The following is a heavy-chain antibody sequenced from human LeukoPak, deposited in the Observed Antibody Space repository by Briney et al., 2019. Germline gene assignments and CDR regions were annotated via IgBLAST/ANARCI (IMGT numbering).Heavy chain of an antibody. CDR3: ARDGTDYSYSHDY. J-gene: IGHJ4*02. V-gene: IGHV3-7*01. D-gene: IGHD5-18*01. CDR1: GFTVSSYW. CDR2: IKQDGSEK. Sequence: GGSLRLSCAASGFTVSSYWMSWVRQAPGRGLGWVANIKQDGSEKYYVDSVKGRFTISRDNAKNSLYLQMNSLRAEDTAVYYCARDGTDYSYSHDYWGQGTLVTVSS.